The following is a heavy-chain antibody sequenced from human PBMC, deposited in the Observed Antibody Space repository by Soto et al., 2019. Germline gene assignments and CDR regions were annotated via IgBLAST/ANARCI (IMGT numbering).Heavy chain of an antibody. Sequence: QVQLQESGPGLVKPSETLSLTCTVSGGSISSYYWSWVRQPAGKGLEWIGRIFTTGSTKYNPSLMSRVTMSVDTSKNQFSLKLTSVTAADTALYYCARSSVAGPEYLQHWGQGTLVTVSS. CDR2: IFTTGST. CDR1: GGSISSYY. D-gene: IGHD6-19*01. J-gene: IGHJ1*01. V-gene: IGHV4-4*07. CDR3: ARSSVAGPEYLQH.